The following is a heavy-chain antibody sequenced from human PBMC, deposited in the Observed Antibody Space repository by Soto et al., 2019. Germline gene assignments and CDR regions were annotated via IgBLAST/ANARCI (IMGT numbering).Heavy chain of an antibody. Sequence: EVQLVESGGGLVQPGGSLRLSCGSSGFSFNAFSMNWVRQAPGKGLEWVSYISSSSSTIYYADSVKSRFTISRDNAKNSLYLQMNSLRDEDTAVYYCAREGGRHCSPTRCYNAFDIWGQGTLVTVSS. CDR2: ISSSSSTI. D-gene: IGHD2-2*02. CDR3: AREGGRHCSPTRCYNAFDI. CDR1: GFSFNAFS. J-gene: IGHJ3*02. V-gene: IGHV3-48*02.